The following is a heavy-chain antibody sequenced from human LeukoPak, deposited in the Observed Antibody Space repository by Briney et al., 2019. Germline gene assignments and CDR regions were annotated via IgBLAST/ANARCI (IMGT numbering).Heavy chain of an antibody. D-gene: IGHD2-15*01. V-gene: IGHV3-33*01. CDR2: IWYDGSNK. CDR3: ARLFGYCSGGNCYEDFFDY. CDR1: GFTFSSYG. J-gene: IGHJ4*02. Sequence: PGGSLRLSCAASGFTFSSYGMHWVRQAPGKGLEWVAVIWYDGSNKYYADSVKGRFTISRDNAKNSLYLQMNSLRAEDTAVYYCARLFGYCSGGNCYEDFFDYWGRGTLVTVSS.